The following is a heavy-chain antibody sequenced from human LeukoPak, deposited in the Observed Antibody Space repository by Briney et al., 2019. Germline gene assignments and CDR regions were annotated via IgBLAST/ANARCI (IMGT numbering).Heavy chain of an antibody. CDR2: TYYRSTWYN. CDR3: ARRLTQYDCFDP. D-gene: IGHD2-2*01. V-gene: IGHV6-1*01. J-gene: IGHJ5*02. Sequence: SQTLSLTCAISGDSVSSNSVTWNWIRQSPSRGLEWLGRTYYRSTWYNDYAVSVRGRITDNPDTSKNQFSLHLNSVTPEDTAVYYCARRLTQYDCFDPWGQGILVTVSS. CDR1: GDSVSSNSVT.